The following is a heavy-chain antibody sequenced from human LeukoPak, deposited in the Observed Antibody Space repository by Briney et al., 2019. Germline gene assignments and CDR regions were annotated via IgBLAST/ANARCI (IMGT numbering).Heavy chain of an antibody. CDR2: ISWNSGSI. Sequence: GRSLRLSCAASGFTFDDYAMHWVRQAPGKGLEWISSISWNSGSICYADSVKGRITIFRDNANNSLYLQMNSLRAAATALYYCAGSWCSSTGCFPSSGCFDIWGQGTMVTVSS. CDR1: GFTFDDYA. V-gene: IGHV3-9*01. J-gene: IGHJ3*02. CDR3: AGSWCSSTGCFPSSGCFDI. D-gene: IGHD2-2*01.